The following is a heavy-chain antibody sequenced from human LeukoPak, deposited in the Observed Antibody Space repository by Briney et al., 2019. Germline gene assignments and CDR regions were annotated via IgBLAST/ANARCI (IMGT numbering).Heavy chain of an antibody. CDR1: GDSLNTYY. CDR3: ARVVRGVVTSNWFDP. V-gene: IGHV4-59*01. D-gene: IGHD2-21*02. Sequence: PSETLSLTCTVSGDSLNTYYWTWIRQTPGKELEWIGFVASSGTSNYNPSLKSRVSISIDTSKNQFSLALTSVTPADMAVYHCARVVRGVVTSNWFDPWGEGTLVSVSS. J-gene: IGHJ5*02. CDR2: VASSGTS.